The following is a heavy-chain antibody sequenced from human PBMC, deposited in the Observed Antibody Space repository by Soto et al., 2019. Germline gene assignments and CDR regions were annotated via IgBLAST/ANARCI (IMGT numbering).Heavy chain of an antibody. J-gene: IGHJ4*02. CDR1: GGIFSNFA. Sequence: QVQLVQSGAEVKKPGSSVKVSCKASGGIFSNFAFNWMRQAPGQGLEWMGGIIPTLGTPHYAQKFLGRVTITADESTSAVYMEMSSLTVEDTAVYYCARVALGAYDYWGQGTLVIVSS. D-gene: IGHD6-13*01. V-gene: IGHV1-69*01. CDR3: ARVALGAYDY. CDR2: IIPTLGTP.